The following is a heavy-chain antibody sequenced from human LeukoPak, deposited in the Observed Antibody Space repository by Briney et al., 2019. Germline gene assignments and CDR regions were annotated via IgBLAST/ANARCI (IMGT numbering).Heavy chain of an antibody. CDR2: ISSSGNTT. CDR1: GFTFSDNY. D-gene: IGHD6-19*01. Sequence: GGSLRLSCAASGFTFSDNYMSWIRQAPGKGLEWVSYISSSGNTTYNADSVKGRFSITRDNAKNSLYLQMNSLRAEDTAVYYCARDGGSAWFLDYWGQGTLVTVSS. CDR3: ARDGGSAWFLDY. V-gene: IGHV3-11*04. J-gene: IGHJ4*02.